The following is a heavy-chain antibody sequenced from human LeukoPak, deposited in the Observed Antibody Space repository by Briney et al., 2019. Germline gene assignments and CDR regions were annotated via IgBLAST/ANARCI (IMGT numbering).Heavy chain of an antibody. D-gene: IGHD5-12*01. V-gene: IGHV3-21*01. J-gene: IGHJ6*03. CDR1: GFTFSSYS. CDR2: ISRSSSDI. CDR3: ARVPPYSGPPYYYYMDV. Sequence: PGGSLRLSCAASGFTFSSYSMTWVRQAPGKGLEWVSSISRSSSDIYYADSVKGRITISRDNAKNSLYLQMNSLRVEDTAVYYCARVPPYSGPPYYYYMDVWGKGTTVTVSS.